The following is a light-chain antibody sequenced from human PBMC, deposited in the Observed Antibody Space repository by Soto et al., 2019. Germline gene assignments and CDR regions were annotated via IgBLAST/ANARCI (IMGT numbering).Light chain of an antibody. V-gene: IGKV3D-7*01. J-gene: IGKJ3*01. CDR3: QLDYIFPFT. Sequence: PGARVTLSCRASQSVSSSYLTWYQQKPGQAPRLLIYGASTRATSIPARFSGSGSGTDFTLTISSLQPEDFAVYYFQLDYIFPFTFGPGTNVDIK. CDR2: GAS. CDR1: QSVSSSY.